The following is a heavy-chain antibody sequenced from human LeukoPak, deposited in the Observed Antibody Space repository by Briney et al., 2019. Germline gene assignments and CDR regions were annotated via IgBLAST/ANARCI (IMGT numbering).Heavy chain of an antibody. Sequence: GGSLRLSCAASGFTFDDYGMSWVRQAPGKGLEWVSGINWNGGSTGYADSVKGRFTISRDNAKNSLYLQMNSLRAEDTAVYYCAYGPVGATYFDYWGQGTLVTVSS. CDR2: INWNGGST. CDR1: GFTFDDYG. J-gene: IGHJ4*02. CDR3: AYGPVGATYFDY. V-gene: IGHV3-20*04. D-gene: IGHD1-26*01.